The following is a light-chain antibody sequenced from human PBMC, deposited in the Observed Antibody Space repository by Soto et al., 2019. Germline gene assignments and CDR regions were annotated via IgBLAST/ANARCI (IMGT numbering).Light chain of an antibody. CDR3: QQFKSYVS. V-gene: IGKV1-5*01. J-gene: IGKJ5*01. CDR1: QSISSW. CDR2: DAS. Sequence: DIQMTQSPSTLSASVGDRVTITCRASQSISSWLAWYQQKPGKAPKLLIYDASSLESWVPSRFSGSGSGTNFTLTISSLQPEDFATYYCQQFKSYVSFGQGTRLEIK.